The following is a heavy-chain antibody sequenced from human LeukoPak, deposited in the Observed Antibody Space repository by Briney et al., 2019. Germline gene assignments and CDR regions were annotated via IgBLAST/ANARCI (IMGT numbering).Heavy chain of an antibody. J-gene: IGHJ4*02. D-gene: IGHD4/OR15-4a*01. CDR1: GFSVSRNY. CDR2: IYSGGYT. CDR3: ARDPGAFPYFFDC. V-gene: IGHV3-53*01. Sequence: PGGSLRLSCAASGFSVSRNYMTWVRQAPGKGLEWVSVIYSGGYTYYADSVRGRFTISRDNSKNTLYLQMNSLRVEDTAVYFCARDPGAFPYFFDCWGQGTLVTVSS.